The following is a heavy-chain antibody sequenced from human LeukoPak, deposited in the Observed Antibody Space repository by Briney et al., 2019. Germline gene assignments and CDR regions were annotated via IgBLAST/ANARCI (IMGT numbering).Heavy chain of an antibody. CDR1: GGSISSYY. CDR2: MYYSGST. Sequence: SETLSLTCTASGGSISSYYWSWIRQPPGKGLEWIGYMYYSGSTNYNPSLKSRLTISVDTSKNQFSLKLSSVTAADTAVYYCARGSGWYYYWGQGTLVTVSS. D-gene: IGHD6-19*01. CDR3: ARGSGWYYY. V-gene: IGHV4-59*01. J-gene: IGHJ4*02.